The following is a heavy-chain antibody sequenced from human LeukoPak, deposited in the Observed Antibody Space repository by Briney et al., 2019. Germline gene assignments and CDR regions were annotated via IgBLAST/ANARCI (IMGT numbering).Heavy chain of an antibody. D-gene: IGHD1-26*01. V-gene: IGHV3-33*01. Sequence: GGPLSLSCATSGFTFSSYGIHWVRQAPGKGMEWVAVVSNDGRNEYYADSVQGRFSISRDNSKNTVYLQLNSLRAEDTAVYFRARDSASTPLHYWGQGTLVTVSS. CDR2: VSNDGRNE. J-gene: IGHJ4*02. CDR1: GFTFSSYG. CDR3: ARDSASTPLHY.